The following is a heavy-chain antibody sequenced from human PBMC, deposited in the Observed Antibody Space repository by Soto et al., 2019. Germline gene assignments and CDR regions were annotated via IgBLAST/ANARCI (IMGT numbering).Heavy chain of an antibody. J-gene: IGHJ6*02. CDR1: GFTFSDYY. CDR3: ARDCSSTSFIDYSNLYYYYYGMDV. CDR2: ISSSSSYT. V-gene: IGHV3-11*06. D-gene: IGHD2-2*01. Sequence: PGGSLRLSCAASGFTFSDYYMSWIRQAPGKGLEWVSYISSSSSYTNYADSVKGRFTISRDNAKNSLYLQMNSLRAEDTAVYYCARDCSSTSFIDYSNLYYYYYGMDVWGQGTTVTVSS.